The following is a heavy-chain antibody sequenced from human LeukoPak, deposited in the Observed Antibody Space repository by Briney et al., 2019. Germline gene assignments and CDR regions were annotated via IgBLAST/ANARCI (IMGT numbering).Heavy chain of an antibody. D-gene: IGHD2-2*01. CDR1: GFTFDDYA. CDR2: ISGDGGST. V-gene: IGHV3-43*02. Sequence: GGSLRLSCAASGFTFDDYAMDWVRQAPGKGLEWVSLISGDGGSTYYADSVKGRFTISRDNSKNSLYLQMNSLRAEDTAVYYCAKDLLCSSTSCYGTGYFDSWGQGALVTVSS. J-gene: IGHJ4*02. CDR3: AKDLLCSSTSCYGTGYFDS.